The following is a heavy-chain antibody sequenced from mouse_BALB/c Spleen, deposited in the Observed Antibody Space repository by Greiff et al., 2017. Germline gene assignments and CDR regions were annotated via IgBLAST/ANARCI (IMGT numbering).Heavy chain of an antibody. J-gene: IGHJ2*01. CDR1: GFTFTDYY. D-gene: IGHD3-1*01. CDR2: IRNKANGYTT. V-gene: IGHV7-3*02. CDR3: ARSALYYFDY. Sequence: DVKLVESGGGLVQPGGSLRLSCATSGFTFTDYYMSWVRQPPGKALEWLGFIRNKANGYTTEYSASVKGRFTISRDNSQSILYLQMNTLRAEDSATYYCARSALYYFDYWGQGTTLTVSS.